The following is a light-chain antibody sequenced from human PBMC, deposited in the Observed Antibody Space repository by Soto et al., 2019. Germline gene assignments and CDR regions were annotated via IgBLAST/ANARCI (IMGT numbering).Light chain of an antibody. CDR3: QQYDNYKPLT. CDR1: QSISSW. J-gene: IGKJ4*01. CDR2: DAS. V-gene: IGKV1-5*01. Sequence: IQMTQSPSTLSASVGDRVTITCRASQSISSWLAWYQQKPGKAPKLLIYDASSLESGTPSRFSGRRSGTQFTLTINGLQPDDFATYYCQQYDNYKPLTFGGGTKVDI.